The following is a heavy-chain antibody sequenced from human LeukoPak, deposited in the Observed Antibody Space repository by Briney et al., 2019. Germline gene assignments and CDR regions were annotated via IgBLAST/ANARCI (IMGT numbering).Heavy chain of an antibody. CDR2: ISWNSGSI. D-gene: IGHD2-15*01. CDR3: AKDSHSSPYNFYY. Sequence: SLRLSCAASGFTFDDYAMHWVRQAPGKGLEWVSGISWNSGSIGYADSVKGRFTISRDNAKNSLYLQMNSLRAEDTALYYCAKDSHSSPYNFYYWGQGTLVTVSS. V-gene: IGHV3-9*01. CDR1: GFTFDDYA. J-gene: IGHJ4*02.